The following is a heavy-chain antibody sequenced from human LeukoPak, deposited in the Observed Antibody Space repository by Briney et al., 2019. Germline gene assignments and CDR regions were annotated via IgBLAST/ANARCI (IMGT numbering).Heavy chain of an antibody. J-gene: IGHJ4*02. CDR1: GVSITKSYYY. CDR3: ARGGAHYYGSGSYYN. CDR2: IYYSGKS. Sequence: SETLSLTCTVSGVSITKSYYYCGWIRQPPGKGLEWIGTIYYSGKSFYNASLNSRLTISVDTSKNQFSLKLSSVTAADTAVYYCARGGAHYYGSGSYYNWGQGTLVTVSS. V-gene: IGHV4-39*07. D-gene: IGHD3-10*01.